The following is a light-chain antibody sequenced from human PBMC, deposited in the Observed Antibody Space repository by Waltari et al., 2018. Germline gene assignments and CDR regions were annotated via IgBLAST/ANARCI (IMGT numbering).Light chain of an antibody. CDR1: SGHSHYA. J-gene: IGLJ3*02. V-gene: IGLV4-69*01. Sequence: QLVLTQPPSASASLGASVKLTCTLSSGHSHYAIAWHQQQPEKGPRYLMKVNSDGTHTKGDGIPDRFSGSSSGAERYLTVSSLQSEDEGDYFCQTWGSGIRVFGGGTKVTVL. CDR3: QTWGSGIRV. CDR2: VNSDGTH.